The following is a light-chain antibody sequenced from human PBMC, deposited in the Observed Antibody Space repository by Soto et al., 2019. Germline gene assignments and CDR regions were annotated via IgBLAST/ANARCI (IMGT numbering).Light chain of an antibody. CDR2: CAS. CDR3: QASSSAPYS. CDR1: QSVLYGPNNKSY. J-gene: IGKJ2*03. V-gene: IGKV4-1*01. Sequence: DIVMTQSPDSLAVSLGERATINCKSSQSVLYGPNNKSYLVWYQQKPGQPPKLLIYCASTRESGVPDRFSGSESGTDFNLTISTVQADDVAGYYGQASSSAPYSFGQGTKLEIK.